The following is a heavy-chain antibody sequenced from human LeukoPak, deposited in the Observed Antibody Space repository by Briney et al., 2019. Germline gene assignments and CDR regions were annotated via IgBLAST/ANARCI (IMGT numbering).Heavy chain of an antibody. Sequence: ASVKVSCKASGYTFTGYYLHWVRQAPGQGLEWMGWINPNSGGTNYAQNFQDRVTMTRDTFISTAYMELSTLRSDDTAVYYCARIGSIWSFNDAFGIWGQGTMVTDSS. CDR1: GYTFTGYY. D-gene: IGHD6-13*01. CDR2: INPNSGGT. CDR3: ARIGSIWSFNDAFGI. J-gene: IGHJ3*02. V-gene: IGHV1-2*02.